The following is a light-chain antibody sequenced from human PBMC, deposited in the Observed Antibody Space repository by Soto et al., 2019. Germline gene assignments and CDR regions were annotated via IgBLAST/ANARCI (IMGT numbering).Light chain of an antibody. CDR1: QSITRW. V-gene: IGKV1-5*01. CDR2: DVS. Sequence: DIQMTQSPSTLSASVGDRVTITCRASQSITRWLAWYQQKPGEAPKLLIYDVSSLESGVPSRFSGSGSGKHFTFTISSLQPEDIATYYCQQYDNVPTFGQGTKLEMK. J-gene: IGKJ2*01. CDR3: QQYDNVPT.